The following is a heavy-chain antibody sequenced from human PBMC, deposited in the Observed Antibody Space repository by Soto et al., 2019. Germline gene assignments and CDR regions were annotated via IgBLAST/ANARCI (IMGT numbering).Heavy chain of an antibody. CDR1: GGTISSYA. CDR2: IIPIFGTA. V-gene: IGHV1-69*06. Sequence: AVKVSCKASGGTISSYAISWVRQDPGQGLEWMGGIIPIFGTANYAQKFQGRVTITADKSTSTAYMELRSLRSEDTAVYYCARAMLLLVAAGREGYDYYVMDVLGQGTTVTVSS. D-gene: IGHD6-13*01. J-gene: IGHJ6*02. CDR3: ARAMLLLVAAGREGYDYYVMDV.